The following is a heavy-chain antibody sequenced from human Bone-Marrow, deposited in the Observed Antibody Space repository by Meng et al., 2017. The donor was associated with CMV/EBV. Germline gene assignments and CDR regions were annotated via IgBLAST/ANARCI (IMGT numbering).Heavy chain of an antibody. CDR2: IRNSGDST. D-gene: IGHD2-21*02. J-gene: IGHJ4*02. Sequence: SLRLSCAASGLTLGSYAVRWVRQAPGKGLEWVSTIRNSGDSTYYADSVKGRFTISRDDSKNTLYLQMNSLRAEDTAVYYCAKLTDGYWGQGTLVTVSS. V-gene: IGHV3-23*01. CDR3: AKLTDGY. CDR1: GLTLGSYA.